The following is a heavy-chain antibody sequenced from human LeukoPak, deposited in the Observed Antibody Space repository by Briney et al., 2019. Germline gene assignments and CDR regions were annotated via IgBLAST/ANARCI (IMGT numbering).Heavy chain of an antibody. Sequence: GGSLRLSCAASGFTFDDYGMSWVRQAPGKGLEWVSGINWNGGSTGYADSVKGRFTISRDNAKNSLYLQMNSLRAEGTALYHCARGDILTGYYLFDYWGQGTLVTVSS. CDR3: ARGDILTGYYLFDY. CDR2: INWNGGST. J-gene: IGHJ4*02. D-gene: IGHD3-9*01. V-gene: IGHV3-20*01. CDR1: GFTFDDYG.